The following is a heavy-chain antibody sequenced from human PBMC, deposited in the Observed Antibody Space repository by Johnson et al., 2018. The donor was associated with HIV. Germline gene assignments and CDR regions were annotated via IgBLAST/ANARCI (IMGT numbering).Heavy chain of an antibody. D-gene: IGHD3-16*01. Sequence: QVQLVESGGGLVKPGGSLRLSCAASGFTFSDYYMSWIRQAPGKGLEWVSYISSSGSTIYYADSVQGRFTVSRDNAKNSLYRQMNSLRAEDTAVYYCARTPLRGEHPDAFDMWGQGTMVTVSS. CDR3: ARTPLRGEHPDAFDM. J-gene: IGHJ3*02. CDR2: ISSSGSTI. CDR1: GFTFSDYY. V-gene: IGHV3-11*04.